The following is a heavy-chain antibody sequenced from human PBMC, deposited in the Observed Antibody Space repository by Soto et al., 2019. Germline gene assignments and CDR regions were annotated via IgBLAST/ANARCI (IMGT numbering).Heavy chain of an antibody. V-gene: IGHV4-39*01. CDR3: ARRSSSSLGSLFDP. D-gene: IGHD6-6*01. J-gene: IGHJ5*02. Sequence: XTLSLTCTVSGGSVSSSTYYWDWIRQPPGKGLEWIGAMYYTGNKNYNPSLESRVTMSVDTSKNQFSLKLSSLTTTDTAVYYCARRSSSSLGSLFDPWGRGILVTVSS. CDR2: MYYTGNK. CDR1: GGSVSSSTYY.